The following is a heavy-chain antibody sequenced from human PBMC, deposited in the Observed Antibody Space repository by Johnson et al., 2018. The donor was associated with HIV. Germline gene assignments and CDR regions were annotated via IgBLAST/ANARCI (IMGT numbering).Heavy chain of an antibody. CDR3: AKDPYSRKDAFDI. CDR1: GFTVSSNY. D-gene: IGHD1-14*01. J-gene: IGHJ3*02. CDR2: ISGSGGST. V-gene: IGHV3-23*04. Sequence: VQLVESGGGLIQPGGSLRLSCAASGFTVSSNYMSWVRQAPGKGLEWVSAISGSGGSTYYADPVKGRFTISSDNSKNTLYLQMNSLRAEDTAVYNCAKDPYSRKDAFDIWGQGTMVTVSS.